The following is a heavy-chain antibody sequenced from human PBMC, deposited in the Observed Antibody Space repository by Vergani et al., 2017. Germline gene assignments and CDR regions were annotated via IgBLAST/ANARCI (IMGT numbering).Heavy chain of an antibody. V-gene: IGHV3-30*02. J-gene: IGHJ1*01. Sequence: QVQPVESGGGVVQPGGSLRLSCIASGFTFRIYGMHWVRQAPGKGLEWVAFILYDGTKRFYGDSVKGRFTIARDNSQTTVFLQMNSLRADDSDVYYCTKAGQYDSDNFHDSWGQGALVTVAS. CDR1: GFTFRIYG. CDR3: TKAGQYDSDNFHDS. CDR2: ILYDGTKR. D-gene: IGHD3-22*01.